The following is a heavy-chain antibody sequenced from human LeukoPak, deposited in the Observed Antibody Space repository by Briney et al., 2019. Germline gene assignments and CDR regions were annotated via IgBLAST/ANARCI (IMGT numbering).Heavy chain of an antibody. CDR2: IYYSGST. J-gene: IGHJ6*03. V-gene: IGHV4-59*01. Sequence: SETLSLTCTGSGVSISNYYWSWIRQPPGKGLEGVGDIYYSGSTNYNPSLKSRVTISVETSKNQLSLKLSSVTAADTAVYYCARGVRPRGSYYYYYYMDVWGKGTTVTVSS. D-gene: IGHD3-10*01. CDR1: GVSISNYY. CDR3: ARGVRPRGSYYYYYYMDV.